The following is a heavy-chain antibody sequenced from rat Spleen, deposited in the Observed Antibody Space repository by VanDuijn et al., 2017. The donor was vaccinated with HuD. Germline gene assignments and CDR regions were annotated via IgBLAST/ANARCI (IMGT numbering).Heavy chain of an antibody. J-gene: IGHJ2*01. CDR1: GFTFNNYW. CDR2: IINTGGDT. V-gene: IGHV5-31*01. CDR3: SRRVPYFDY. Sequence: EVQLEESGGGLVQPGRSLKLSCVTSGFTFNNYWMTWIRQAPGKGLEWVASIINTGGDTFYTDSVKGRFTISRDNSKSTLYLQMNSLRSEDTATYYCSRRVPYFDYWGQGVMVTVSS.